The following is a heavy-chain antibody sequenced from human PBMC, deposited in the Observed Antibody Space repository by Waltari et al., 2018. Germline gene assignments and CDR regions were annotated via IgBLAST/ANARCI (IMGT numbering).Heavy chain of an antibody. D-gene: IGHD2-21*02. V-gene: IGHV4-59*01. CDR1: GGSISGFY. CDR2: IYYTGST. CDR3: ARGGGGDWEWFDP. J-gene: IGHJ5*02. Sequence: QVQLQESGPSLLKPSETLSLICTVSGGSISGFYWSWVRQPPGKGLDWIGYIYYTGSTKFNPSLKSRVTMSVDTSKNQFSLKLSSVTAADTAFYYCARGGGGDWEWFDPWAREPWSPSPQ.